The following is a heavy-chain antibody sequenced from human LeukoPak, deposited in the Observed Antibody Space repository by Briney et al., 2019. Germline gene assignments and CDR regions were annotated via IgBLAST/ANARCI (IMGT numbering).Heavy chain of an antibody. D-gene: IGHD3-16*01. CDR3: ARGQGESLFGAFDI. Sequence: PSETLSLTCAVSGGSISSSNWWSWVRQPPGKGLEWIGEIYHSGSTNYNPSLKSRVTISVDKSKNQFSLKLSSVTAADTAVYYCARGQGESLFGAFDIWGQGTMVTVSS. CDR1: GGSISSSNW. CDR2: IYHSGST. J-gene: IGHJ3*02. V-gene: IGHV4-4*02.